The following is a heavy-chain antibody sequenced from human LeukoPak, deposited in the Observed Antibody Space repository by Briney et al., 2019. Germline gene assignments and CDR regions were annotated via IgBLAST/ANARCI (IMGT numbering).Heavy chain of an antibody. Sequence: SETLSLTCTVSGDFITAYFWSWIRQPPGKGLEWIGYVYYSGSTEYNPSLRSRVTISLEMSKHQFSLNLTSVTAADTAVYYCASNTGTVFDYWGQGALVTVSS. CDR2: VYYSGST. J-gene: IGHJ4*02. CDR1: GDFITAYF. CDR3: ASNTGTVFDY. D-gene: IGHD7-27*01. V-gene: IGHV4-59*01.